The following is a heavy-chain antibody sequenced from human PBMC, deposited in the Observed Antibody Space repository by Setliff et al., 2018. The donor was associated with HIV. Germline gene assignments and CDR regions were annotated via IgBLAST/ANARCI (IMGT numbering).Heavy chain of an antibody. CDR1: GYSFANYW. V-gene: IGHV5-51*01. Sequence: PGESLKISCQGFGYSFANYWLGWVRQMPGKGLEWMGIIYPGDFDTKYSPSFQGQVTISADKSINTAYLQWSSLRASDTAMYYCAGLQGEAHGPDYWGQGTLVTVSS. CDR2: IYPGDFDT. CDR3: AGLQGEAHGPDY. J-gene: IGHJ4*02.